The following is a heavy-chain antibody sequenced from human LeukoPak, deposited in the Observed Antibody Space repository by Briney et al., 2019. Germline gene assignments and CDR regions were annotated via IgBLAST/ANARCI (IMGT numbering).Heavy chain of an antibody. V-gene: IGHV3-66*01. Sequence: GGSLRLSCAASGFTVSSNYMSWVRQAPGKGLEWVSVIYSGGSTYYADSVKGRFTISRDNSKNTLYLQMNSLRAEDTAVYYCAKDPSFRYSSGWYYFDYWGQGTLVTVSS. CDR1: GFTVSSNY. CDR3: AKDPSFRYSSGWYYFDY. J-gene: IGHJ4*02. D-gene: IGHD6-19*01. CDR2: IYSGGST.